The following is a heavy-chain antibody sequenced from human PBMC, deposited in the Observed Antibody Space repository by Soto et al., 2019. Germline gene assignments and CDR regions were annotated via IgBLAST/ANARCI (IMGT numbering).Heavy chain of an antibody. J-gene: IGHJ4*02. CDR1: GYTFTGYY. D-gene: IGHD2-2*01. CDR3: ARVRVKYQLRYFDY. V-gene: IGHV1-2*02. CDR2: INPNSGGT. Sequence: ASVKVSCKASGYTFTGYYMHWVRQAPGQGREWMGWINPNSGGTNYAQKFQGRVTMTRDTSISTAYMELSRLRSDDTAVYYCARVRVKYQLRYFDYCGQGXLLTVSS.